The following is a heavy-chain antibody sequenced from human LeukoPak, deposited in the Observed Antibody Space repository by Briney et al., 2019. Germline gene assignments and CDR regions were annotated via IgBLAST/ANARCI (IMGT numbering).Heavy chain of an antibody. CDR1: GFTFSDYY. CDR3: AVPMTMVISLDGMDV. D-gene: IGHD4/OR15-4a*01. Sequence: GGSLRLSCAASGFTFSDYYMSWIRQAPGKGLEWVSYISSSGSTIYYADSVKGRFTISRDNAKNSLYLQMNSLRAEDTAVYYCAVPMTMVISLDGMDVWGQGTTVTVSS. CDR2: ISSSGSTI. V-gene: IGHV3-11*01. J-gene: IGHJ6*02.